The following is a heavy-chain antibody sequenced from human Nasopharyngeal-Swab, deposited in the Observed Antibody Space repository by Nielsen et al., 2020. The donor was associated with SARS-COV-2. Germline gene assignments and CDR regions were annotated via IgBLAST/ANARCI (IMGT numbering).Heavy chain of an antibody. D-gene: IGHD5-12*01. CDR1: GFTFSPYT. V-gene: IGHV3-48*04. CDR2: IASGNSV. J-gene: IGHJ4*02. Sequence: GESLKIPCATSGFTFSPYTMTWVRQAPGKGLQWISYIASGNSVQYADSVRGRFTISRDNAKNSLYLQMNSRTAEDTAVYYCARERGGGYGDYWGQGTLVTVSS. CDR3: ARERGGGYGDY.